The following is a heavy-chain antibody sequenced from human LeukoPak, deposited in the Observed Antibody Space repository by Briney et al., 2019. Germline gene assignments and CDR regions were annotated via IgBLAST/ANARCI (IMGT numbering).Heavy chain of an antibody. V-gene: IGHV1-69*13. CDR1: GGTFSSYA. CDR3: ATFPRVARTYNWFDP. Sequence: GASVKVSCKASGGTFSSYAISWVRQAPGQGLEWMGGIIPIFGTANYAQKFQGRVTITADESTSTAYMELSSLRSEDTAVYYCATFPRVARTYNWFDPWGQGTLVTVSS. J-gene: IGHJ5*02. CDR2: IIPIFGTA. D-gene: IGHD2-15*01.